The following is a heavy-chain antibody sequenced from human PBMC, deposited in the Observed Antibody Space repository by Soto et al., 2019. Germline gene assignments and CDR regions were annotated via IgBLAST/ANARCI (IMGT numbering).Heavy chain of an antibody. CDR3: ARKKYYYDSSGYRYNWFDP. CDR1: GGSFSGYY. V-gene: IGHV4-34*01. J-gene: IGHJ5*02. D-gene: IGHD3-22*01. CDR2: INHSGST. Sequence: QVQLQQGGAGLLKPSETLSLTCAVYGGSFSGYYWSWIRQPPGKGLEWIGEINHSGSTNYNPSLKSRVTISVDTSKNQFSLKLSSVTAADTAVYYCARKKYYYDSSGYRYNWFDPWGQGTLVTVSS.